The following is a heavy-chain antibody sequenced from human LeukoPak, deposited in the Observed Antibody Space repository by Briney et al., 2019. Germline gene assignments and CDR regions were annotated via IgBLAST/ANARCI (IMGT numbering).Heavy chain of an antibody. V-gene: IGHV1-18*04. CDR3: ARDISIAAAGY. D-gene: IGHD6-13*01. Sequence: GASVKVSCKASGYTFTSYGISWVRQAPGQGLEWMGWISAYNGNTNYAQKLQGRVTMTRDTSTSTVYMELSSLRSKDTAVYYCARDISIAAAGYWGQGTLVTVSS. CDR2: ISAYNGNT. CDR1: GYTFTSYG. J-gene: IGHJ4*02.